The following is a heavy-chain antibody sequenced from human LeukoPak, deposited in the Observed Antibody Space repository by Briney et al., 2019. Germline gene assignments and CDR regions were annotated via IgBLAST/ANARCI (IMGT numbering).Heavy chain of an antibody. CDR1: GGTFSSYA. V-gene: IGHV1-69*05. D-gene: IGHD4-11*01. CDR2: IIPIFGTA. Sequence: SVKVSCKASGGTFSSYAISWVRQAPRQGLEWMGGIIPIFGTANYAQKFQGRVTITTDESTSTAYMELSSLRSEDTAVYYCARGGVYSNYERFDYWGQGTLVTVSS. CDR3: ARGGVYSNYERFDY. J-gene: IGHJ4*02.